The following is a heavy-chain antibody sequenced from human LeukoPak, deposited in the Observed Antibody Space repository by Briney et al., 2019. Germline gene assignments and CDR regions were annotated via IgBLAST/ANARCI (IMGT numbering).Heavy chain of an antibody. CDR1: GYTFRSYW. CDR2: IYPGDSDT. J-gene: IGHJ4*02. CDR3: ARHKADNGWDLDY. D-gene: IGHD6-19*01. V-gene: IGHV5-51*01. Sequence: GESLKISCKGSGYTFRSYWIGWVRQMPGKGLESMGFIYPGDSDTRYSPSFEGQVTISADKSTATAYLQWNSLKASDTAMYYCARHKADNGWDLDYWGQGTLVTVSS.